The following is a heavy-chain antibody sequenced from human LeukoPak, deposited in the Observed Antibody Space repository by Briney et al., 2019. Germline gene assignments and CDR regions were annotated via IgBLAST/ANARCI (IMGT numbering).Heavy chain of an antibody. CDR3: ARRGSGGEPRPFDY. D-gene: IGHD2-21*01. V-gene: IGHV4-61*08. J-gene: IGHJ4*02. CDR2: IYYSGST. CDR1: GGSISSGDYY. Sequence: SETLSLTCTVSGGSISSGDYYWSWIRQPPGKGLEWIGDIYYSGSTNYNPSLKSRVTISVDTSKNQFSLKLSSATAADAAVYYWARRGSGGEPRPFDYWGQGSLVTVSS.